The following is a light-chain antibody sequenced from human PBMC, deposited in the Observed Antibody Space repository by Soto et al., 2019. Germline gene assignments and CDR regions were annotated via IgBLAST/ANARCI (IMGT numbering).Light chain of an antibody. CDR3: TSYTSSDTWV. J-gene: IGLJ3*02. CDR1: SSDVGGSNY. CDR2: EVS. Sequence: QSALTQPASVSGSPGQSITISCTGTSSDVGGSNYVSWYQQYAGKAPKLMIFEVSNRPSGVSNRFSGSKSGNTASLTISGLQAEDDADYYCTSYTSSDTWVFGGGTKLTVL. V-gene: IGLV2-14*01.